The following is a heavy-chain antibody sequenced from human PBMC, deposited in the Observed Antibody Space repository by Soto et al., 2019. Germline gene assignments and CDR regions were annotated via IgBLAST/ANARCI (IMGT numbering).Heavy chain of an antibody. J-gene: IGHJ4*02. CDR2: ISGSGGST. V-gene: IGHV3-23*01. CDR1: GFTFSSYA. CDR3: VQPIGYSSSWYFDY. Sequence: EVQLLESGGGLVQPGGSLRLSCAASGFTFSSYAMSWVRQAPGKGLEWVSAISGSGGSTYYADSVKGRFTISRDNSKNPLYLQMNSLRAEDTAVYYCVQPIGYSSSWYFDYWGQGTLVTVSS. D-gene: IGHD6-13*01.